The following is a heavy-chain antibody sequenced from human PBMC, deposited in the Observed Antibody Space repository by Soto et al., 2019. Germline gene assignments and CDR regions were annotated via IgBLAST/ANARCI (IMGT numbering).Heavy chain of an antibody. CDR3: ASSSPANDY. CDR1: GFTFSRFA. V-gene: IGHV3-23*01. J-gene: IGHJ4*02. D-gene: IGHD3-10*01. CDR2: ISGSGDST. Sequence: GSLRLSCAASGFTFSRFAMSWVRQAPGKGLKWVSGISGSGDSTYYADSVKGRFTISRDNSKNTLSLQMNSLRAEDTALYYCASSSPANDYWGQGTLVTVSS.